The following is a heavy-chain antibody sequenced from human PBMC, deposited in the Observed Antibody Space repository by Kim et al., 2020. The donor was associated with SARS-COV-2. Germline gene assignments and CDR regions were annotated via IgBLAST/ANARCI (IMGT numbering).Heavy chain of an antibody. D-gene: IGHD3-3*01. V-gene: IGHV3-74*01. J-gene: IGHJ4*02. Sequence: SVRGRFTISRANAKNTLYLQMNSLRAEDTAVYYCARVGGYDLFFAWWFDYWGQGTLVTVSS. CDR3: ARVGGYDLFFAWWFDY.